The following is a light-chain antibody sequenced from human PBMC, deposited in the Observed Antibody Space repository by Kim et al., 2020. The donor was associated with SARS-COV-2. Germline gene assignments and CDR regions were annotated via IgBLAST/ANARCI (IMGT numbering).Light chain of an antibody. Sequence: SVGDRVTITGRASQSISSYLNWYQQKPGKAPKLLIYAASSLQSGVPSRFSGSGSGTDFTLTISSLQPEDFATYYCQQSYSTLGVTFGPGTKVDIK. V-gene: IGKV1-39*01. J-gene: IGKJ3*01. CDR1: QSISSY. CDR2: AAS. CDR3: QQSYSTLGVT.